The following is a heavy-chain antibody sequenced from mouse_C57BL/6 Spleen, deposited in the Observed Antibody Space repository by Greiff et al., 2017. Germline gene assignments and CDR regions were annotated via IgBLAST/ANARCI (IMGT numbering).Heavy chain of an antibody. CDR1: GYTFTSYW. D-gene: IGHD2-3*01. V-gene: IGHV1-69*01. CDR3: ARGDGSLYWYFDV. J-gene: IGHJ1*03. CDR2: IDPSDSYT. Sequence: QVQLQQPGAELVMPGASVKLSCKASGYTFTSYWMHWVKQRPGQGLEWIGEIDPSDSYTNYNQKFKGKSTLTVDKSSSTAYMQRSSLTSEDSAVYYCARGDGSLYWYFDVWGTGTTVTVSS.